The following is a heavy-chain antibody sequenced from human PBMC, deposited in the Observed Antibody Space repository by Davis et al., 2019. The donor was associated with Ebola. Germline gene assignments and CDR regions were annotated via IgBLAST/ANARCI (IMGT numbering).Heavy chain of an antibody. J-gene: IGHJ4*02. CDR3: AKGGKALGVVMAATGVDY. CDR1: GFTFSSYA. Sequence: GESLKISCAASGFTFSSYAMSWVRQAPGKGLEWVSGITGSGGATYYAGSVKGRFTISRDNSKNTLSLQMNSLRAEDTAVYYCAKGGKALGVVMAATGVDYWGQGTLVTVSS. D-gene: IGHD2-15*01. V-gene: IGHV3-23*01. CDR2: ITGSGGAT.